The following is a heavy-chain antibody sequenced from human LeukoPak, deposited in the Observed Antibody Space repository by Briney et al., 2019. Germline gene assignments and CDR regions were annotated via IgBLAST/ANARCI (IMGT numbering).Heavy chain of an antibody. CDR3: TTLGQTYYYVDY. J-gene: IGHJ4*02. CDR1: GFTLSNYW. D-gene: IGHD3-10*02. Sequence: GGSLRLSCAVSGFTLSNYWMHWVRQAPGKGLEWVGRIKSKTDGGTTDYAAPVKGRFTISRDDSKNTLYLQMNSLKTEDTAVYYCTTLGQTYYYVDYWGQGTLVTVSS. CDR2: IKSKTDGGTT. V-gene: IGHV3-15*01.